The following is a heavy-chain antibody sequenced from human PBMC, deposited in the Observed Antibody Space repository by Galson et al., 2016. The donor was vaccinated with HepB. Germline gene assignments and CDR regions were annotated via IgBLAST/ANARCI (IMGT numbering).Heavy chain of an antibody. J-gene: IGHJ6*03. V-gene: IGHV4-39*01. CDR2: IYYTENT. D-gene: IGHD6-19*01. Sequence: ISGSEYYWGWIRQPPGRGLEWIGSIYYTENTYYNPSLKSRVTISVDTSKNQFSLRLNSVTAADTGVYYCATGIVVAGKYYYYYMDVWGKGTTVTVSS. CDR1: ISGSEYY. CDR3: ATGIVVAGKYYYYYMDV.